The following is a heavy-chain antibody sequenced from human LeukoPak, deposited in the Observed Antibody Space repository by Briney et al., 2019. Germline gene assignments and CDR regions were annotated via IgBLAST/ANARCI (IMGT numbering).Heavy chain of an antibody. V-gene: IGHV3-7*01. J-gene: IGHJ4*02. CDR2: INQDGSQK. Sequence: GGSLRLSCVVSGFTFSDFWMSWVRQAPGKGLEWVADINQDGSQKYYEDSMRGRFTISRDNAENSLYLQMNSLRAEDTAVYYCASAGRALMGARPDFDYWGQGTLVTVSS. CDR1: GFTFSDFW. D-gene: IGHD1-26*01. CDR3: ASAGRALMGARPDFDY.